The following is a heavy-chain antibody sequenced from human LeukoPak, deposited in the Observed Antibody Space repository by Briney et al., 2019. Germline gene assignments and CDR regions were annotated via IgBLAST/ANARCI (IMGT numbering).Heavy chain of an antibody. Sequence: GGSLRLSCAASGLAYSSFGMLWVRQAPGKGLEWVAVIWYDGTNKYYADSVKGRFTISRDNSKYTLYLQMNSLRAEDTAVYYCSRATVTRWIDPWGQGTLVTVSS. CDR3: SRATVTRWIDP. V-gene: IGHV3-33*01. D-gene: IGHD4-17*01. J-gene: IGHJ5*02. CDR1: GLAYSSFG. CDR2: IWYDGTNK.